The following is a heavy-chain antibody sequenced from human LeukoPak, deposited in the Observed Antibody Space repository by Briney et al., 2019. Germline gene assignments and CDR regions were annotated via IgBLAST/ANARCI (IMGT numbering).Heavy chain of an antibody. Sequence: WGSLRLSCAASGFTFSSYWMIWVRQAPGKGLEGVANINQDGSEKYYVDSVDGRFTISRDNSKNKLYLQMNSLRAEDTAVYYCAKDLRSSADSKMGAADYWGQGTLVTVSS. D-gene: IGHD1-26*01. CDR1: GFTFSSYW. J-gene: IGHJ4*02. CDR3: AKDLRSSADSKMGAADY. V-gene: IGHV3-7*01. CDR2: INQDGSEK.